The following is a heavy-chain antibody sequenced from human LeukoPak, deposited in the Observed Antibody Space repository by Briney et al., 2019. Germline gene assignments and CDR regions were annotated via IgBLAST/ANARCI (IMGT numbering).Heavy chain of an antibody. Sequence: SETLSLTCTVSGGSISSYYWSWIRQPPGKGLEWIGYIYYSGSTNYNPSLKSRVTISVDTSKNQFSLKLSSVTAADTAVYYCARSVRGGRFGELLPFDYWGQGTLVTVSS. V-gene: IGHV4-59*01. J-gene: IGHJ4*02. CDR3: ARSVRGGRFGELLPFDY. CDR1: GGSISSYY. D-gene: IGHD3-10*01. CDR2: IYYSGST.